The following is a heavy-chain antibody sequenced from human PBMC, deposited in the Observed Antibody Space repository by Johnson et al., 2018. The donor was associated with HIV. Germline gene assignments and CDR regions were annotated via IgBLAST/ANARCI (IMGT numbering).Heavy chain of an antibody. J-gene: IGHJ3*02. V-gene: IGHV3-9*01. D-gene: IGHD3-10*01. CDR3: AKDLEGFMVQGQPMGLHAFDI. CDR2: ISWNSGSI. CDR1: GFSFDDYA. Sequence: VQLVESGGGVVRPGGSLRLSCAASGFSFDDYAMHWDRQAPGKGLEWVSGISWNSGSIGYADSVKGRFTIPRDNAKNSLYLQMNSLRAEDTAVYYCAKDLEGFMVQGQPMGLHAFDIWGQGTMVTVSS.